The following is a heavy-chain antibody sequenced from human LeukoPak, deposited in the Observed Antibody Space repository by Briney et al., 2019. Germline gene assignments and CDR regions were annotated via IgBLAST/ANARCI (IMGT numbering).Heavy chain of an antibody. CDR2: INPNSGGT. V-gene: IGHV1-2*02. D-gene: IGHD1-26*01. CDR3: AWEAGATTLYYAFDI. Sequence: ASVKVSCKASGYTFTGYYMHWVRQAPGQGLEWMGWINPNSGGTNYAQKFQGRVTMTRDTSISTAYMELSRLRSDDTAVYYCAWEAGATTLYYAFDIWGQGTMVTVSS. J-gene: IGHJ3*02. CDR1: GYTFTGYY.